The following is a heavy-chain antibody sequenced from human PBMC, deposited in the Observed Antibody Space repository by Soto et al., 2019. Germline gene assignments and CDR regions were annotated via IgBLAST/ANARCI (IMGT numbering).Heavy chain of an antibody. D-gene: IGHD6-19*01. Sequence: QVQLQESGPGLVKPSGTLSLTCAVYGGSISSNHWWTWVRQSPGKGLEWIGEIHHIGNTNYNPSLKSRVNISVDKPKNHFSLKLSSVTAADTAVYYCARNWQWLDHWYFDLWGRGTLVTVSS. CDR2: IHHIGNT. CDR1: GGSISSNHW. CDR3: ARNWQWLDHWYFDL. J-gene: IGHJ2*01. V-gene: IGHV4-4*02.